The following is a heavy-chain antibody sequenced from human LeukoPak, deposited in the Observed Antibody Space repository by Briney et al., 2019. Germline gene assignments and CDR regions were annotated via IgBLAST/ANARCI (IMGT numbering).Heavy chain of an antibody. D-gene: IGHD1-26*01. CDR2: INHSGST. J-gene: IGHJ3*02. CDR1: GFTFSSYE. V-gene: IGHV4-34*01. Sequence: GSLRLSCAASGFTFSSYEMNWVRQPPGKGLEWIGEINHSGSTNYNPSLKSRVTISVDTSKNQFSLKLSSVTAADTAVYYCARRGPKSRRREKDAFDIWGQGTMVTVSS. CDR3: ARRGPKSRRREKDAFDI.